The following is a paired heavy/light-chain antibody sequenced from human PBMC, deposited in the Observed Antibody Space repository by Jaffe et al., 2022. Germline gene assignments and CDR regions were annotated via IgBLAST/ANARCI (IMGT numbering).Heavy chain of an antibody. J-gene: IGHJ2*01. CDR2: ISSSSSYI. D-gene: IGHD2-8*02. Sequence: EVQLVESGGGLVKPGGSLRLSCAASGFTFSSYSMNWVRQAPGKGLEWVSSISSSSSYIYYADSVKGRFTISRDNAKNSLYLQMNSLRAEDTAVYYCARALGYCTGGVCYRGGVYWYFDLWGRGTLVTVSS. CDR3: ARALGYCTGGVCYRGGVYWYFDL. CDR1: GFTFSSYS. V-gene: IGHV3-21*01.
Light chain of an antibody. CDR3: QQYYSYPQT. CDR1: QGISSY. J-gene: IGKJ2*01. CDR2: AAS. Sequence: AIRMTQSPSSFSASTGDRVTITCRASQGISSYLAWYQQKPGKAPKLLIYAASTLQSGVPSRFSGSGSGTDFTLTISCLQSEDFATYYCQQYYSYPQTFGQGTKLEIK. V-gene: IGKV1-8*01.